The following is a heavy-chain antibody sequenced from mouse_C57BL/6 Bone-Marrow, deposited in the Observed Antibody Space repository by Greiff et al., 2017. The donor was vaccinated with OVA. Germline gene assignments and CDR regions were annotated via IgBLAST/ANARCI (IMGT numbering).Heavy chain of an antibody. V-gene: IGHV14-4*01. CDR2: IDPENGDT. CDR1: GFNIKDDY. J-gene: IGHJ4*01. Sequence: VQLQQSGAELVRPGASVKLSCTASGFNIKDDYMHWVKQRPDQGLEWIGWIDPENGDTEYASKFQGKATITADTSSNTAYLQLSSLTSEDTAVYYCTTRDPYAMDYWGQGTSVTVSS. D-gene: IGHD3-3*01. CDR3: TTRDPYAMDY.